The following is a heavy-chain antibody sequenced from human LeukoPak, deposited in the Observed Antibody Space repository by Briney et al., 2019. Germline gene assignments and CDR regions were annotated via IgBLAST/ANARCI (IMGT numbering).Heavy chain of an antibody. CDR1: GYTFTSYD. Sequence: ASVKVSRKASGYTFTSYDINWVRQATGQGLEWMGWMNPNSGNTGYAQKFQGRVTITRNTSISTAYMELSRLRSDDTAVYYCAREGHDYGDYFGIFDIWGQGTMVTVSS. D-gene: IGHD4-17*01. CDR3: AREGHDYGDYFGIFDI. V-gene: IGHV1-8*03. J-gene: IGHJ3*02. CDR2: MNPNSGNT.